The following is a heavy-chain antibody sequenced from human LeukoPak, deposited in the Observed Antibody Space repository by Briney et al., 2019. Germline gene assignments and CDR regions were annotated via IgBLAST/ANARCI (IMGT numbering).Heavy chain of an antibody. Sequence: PSETLSLTCTGSGGSISSGGYYWSWIRQHPGKGLEWIGYIYYSGSTYYNPSLKSRVTISVDTSKNQFSLKLSSVTAADTAVYYCARVGTYYDILTGYLGNWFDPWGQGTPVTVSS. D-gene: IGHD3-9*01. V-gene: IGHV4-31*03. CDR2: IYYSGST. CDR1: GGSISSGGYY. CDR3: ARVGTYYDILTGYLGNWFDP. J-gene: IGHJ5*02.